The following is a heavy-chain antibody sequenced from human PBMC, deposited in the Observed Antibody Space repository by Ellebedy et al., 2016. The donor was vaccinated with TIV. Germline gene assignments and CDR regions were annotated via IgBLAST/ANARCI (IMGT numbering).Heavy chain of an antibody. D-gene: IGHD2-2*01. J-gene: IGHJ4*02. CDR2: ISYSGST. CDR1: GGSINGFY. V-gene: IGHV4-59*12. CDR3: ARGLGPIGYCSSTSCYWDH. Sequence: SETLSLTXTVSGGSINGFYWNWIRQPPGKRLEWIGYISYSGSTNYNPSLQSRVTMSVDTSKNQFSLKLTSVTAADTAVYYCARGLGPIGYCSSTSCYWDHWGRGTLVTVSS.